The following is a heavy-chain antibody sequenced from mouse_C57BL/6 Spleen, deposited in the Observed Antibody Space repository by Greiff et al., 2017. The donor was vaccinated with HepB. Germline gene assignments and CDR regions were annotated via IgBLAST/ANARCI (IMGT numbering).Heavy chain of an antibody. Sequence: QVHVKQSGAELAKPGASVKLSCKASGYTFTSYWMHWVKQRPGQGLEWIGYINPSSGYTKYNQKFKDKATLTADKSSSTAYMQLSSLTYEDSAVYYCASYGSSLAWFAYWGQGTLVTVSA. V-gene: IGHV1-7*01. CDR3: ASYGSSLAWFAY. CDR2: INPSSGYT. J-gene: IGHJ3*01. D-gene: IGHD1-1*01. CDR1: GYTFTSYW.